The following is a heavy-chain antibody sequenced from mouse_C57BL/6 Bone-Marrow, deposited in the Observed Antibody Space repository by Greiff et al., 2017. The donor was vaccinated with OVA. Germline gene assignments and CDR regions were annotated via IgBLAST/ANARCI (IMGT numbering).Heavy chain of an antibody. CDR3: ARSVTTVVARYFDV. D-gene: IGHD1-1*01. Sequence: QVQLQQPGAELVKPGASVKLSCKASGYTFTSYWMHWVKQRPGQGLEWIGMIHPNSGSTNYNEKFKSKATLTVDKSSSTDYMQLSSLTSEDSAVYDCARSVTTVVARYFDVWGTGTTVTVSS. J-gene: IGHJ1*03. CDR1: GYTFTSYW. CDR2: IHPNSGST. V-gene: IGHV1-64*01.